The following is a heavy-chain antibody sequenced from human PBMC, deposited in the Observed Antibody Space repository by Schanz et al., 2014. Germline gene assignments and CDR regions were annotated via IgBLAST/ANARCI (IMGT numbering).Heavy chain of an antibody. D-gene: IGHD2-21*01. CDR3: ARDVEGYDGGGGGFDP. V-gene: IGHV3-30-3*01. CDR1: GFTFSSYA. CDR2: ISYDGRNK. Sequence: VQLVESGGGVVQPGRSLRLSCAASGFTFSSYAMHWVRQAPGKGLEWVAVISYDGRNKYYADSVKGRFTISRDNSKNTLYLQMNSLRAEDTAVYYCARDVEGYDGGGGGFDPWGQGTLVTVSS. J-gene: IGHJ5*02.